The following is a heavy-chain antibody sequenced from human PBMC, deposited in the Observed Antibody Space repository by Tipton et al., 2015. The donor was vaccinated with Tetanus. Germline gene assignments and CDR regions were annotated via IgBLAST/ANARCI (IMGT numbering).Heavy chain of an antibody. CDR2: ITTNSYI. V-gene: IGHV3-69-1*02. Sequence: SLRLSCAASGFMFGNYRMNWVRQAPGKGLEWVASITTNSYIYYADAVKGRFTISRDNTKNSLFLQMNSLRAGDTAVYYCASGSTLDFWGQGTLVTVSS. CDR3: ASGSTLDF. J-gene: IGHJ4*02. D-gene: IGHD6-25*01. CDR1: GFMFGNYR.